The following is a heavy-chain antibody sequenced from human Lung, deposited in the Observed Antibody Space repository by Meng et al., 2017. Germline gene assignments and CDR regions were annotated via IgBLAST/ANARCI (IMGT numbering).Heavy chain of an antibody. V-gene: IGHV4-34*01. CDR3: ARPKQANWYFDL. D-gene: IGHD1/OR15-1a*01. Sequence: VQLHRWGAGPLKPSETLPPTCAVYGGSFSVYYWSWIRQPPEKGLEWIGEINHSGSTNYNPSLKSRVTISVDTSKNQFSLKLSSVTAADTAVYYCARPKQANWYFDLWGRGTLVTVSS. J-gene: IGHJ2*01. CDR1: GGSFSVYY. CDR2: INHSGST.